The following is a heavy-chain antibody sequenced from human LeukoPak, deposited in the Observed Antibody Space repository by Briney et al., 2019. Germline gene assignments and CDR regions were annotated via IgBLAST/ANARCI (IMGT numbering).Heavy chain of an antibody. V-gene: IGHV4-39*01. CDR2: IYYSGST. CDR1: GGSISSSSYY. Sequence: PSETLSLTCTVSGGSISSSSYYWGWIRQPPGKGLEWIGSIYYSGSTYYNPSLKSRVTISVDTSKNQFSLKLSSVTAADTAVYYCARVPVLLWFGGLGWFDPWGQGTLVTVSS. CDR3: ARVPVLLWFGGLGWFDP. J-gene: IGHJ5*02. D-gene: IGHD3-10*01.